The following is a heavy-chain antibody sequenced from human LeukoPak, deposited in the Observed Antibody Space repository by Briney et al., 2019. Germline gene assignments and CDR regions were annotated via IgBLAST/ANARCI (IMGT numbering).Heavy chain of an antibody. D-gene: IGHD4-17*01. CDR3: ARVDFYGDYEESDY. J-gene: IGHJ4*02. CDR2: ISSNGGST. CDR1: GFTFSSYA. V-gene: IGHV3-64*01. Sequence: VQPGGSLRLSCAASGFTFSSYAMHWVRQAPGKGLEYVSAISSNGGSTYYANSVKGRFTISRDNSKNTLYLQMGSLRAEDMAVYYCARVDFYGDYEESDYWGQGTLVTVSS.